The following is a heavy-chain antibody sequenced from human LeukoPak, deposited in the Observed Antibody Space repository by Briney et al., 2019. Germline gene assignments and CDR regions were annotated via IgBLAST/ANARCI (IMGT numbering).Heavy chain of an antibody. J-gene: IGHJ4*02. CDR2: IWYDGSNK. CDR1: GFTFSNYG. CDR3: ARDRGSSGG. D-gene: IGHD3-10*01. Sequence: GGSLRLSCAASGFTFSNYGMHWVRQAPGKGLEWVAVIWYDGSNKYYGDSVKGRFTISRDNAKNSLYLQMNSLRAEDTAVYYCARDRGSSGGWGQGTLVTVSS. V-gene: IGHV3-33*01.